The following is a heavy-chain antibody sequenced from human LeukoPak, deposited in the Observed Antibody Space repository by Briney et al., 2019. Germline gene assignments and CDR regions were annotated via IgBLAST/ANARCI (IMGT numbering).Heavy chain of an antibody. CDR1: GYTFTGYY. V-gene: IGHV1-18*04. D-gene: IGHD6-13*01. Sequence: ASVKVSCKASGYTFTGYYMHWVRQAPGQGLEWMGWISAYNGNTNYAQKLQGRVTMTTDTSTSTAYMELRSLRSDDTAVYYCATTYSSSWYGYFDYWGQGTLVTVSS. CDR2: ISAYNGNT. CDR3: ATTYSSSWYGYFDY. J-gene: IGHJ4*02.